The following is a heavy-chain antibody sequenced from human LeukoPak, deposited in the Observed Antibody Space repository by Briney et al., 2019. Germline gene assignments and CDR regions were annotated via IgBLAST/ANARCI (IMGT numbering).Heavy chain of an antibody. Sequence: ASVKVSCKVSGYTLNDLSMHWVRQAPGKGLEWMGGFDSEDAETRYAQKFQGRVTMTEDTSSDTAYMELSSLRSEDTAVYYCVTLTGDWGQGTLVTVSS. CDR1: GYTLNDLS. V-gene: IGHV1-24*01. CDR3: VTLTGD. J-gene: IGHJ4*02. CDR2: FDSEDAET. D-gene: IGHD1-14*01.